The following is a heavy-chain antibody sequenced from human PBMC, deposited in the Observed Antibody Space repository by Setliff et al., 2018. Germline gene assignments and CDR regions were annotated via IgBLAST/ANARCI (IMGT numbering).Heavy chain of an antibody. CDR3: ARTFYYDVSDYSGDAFEI. Sequence: SETLSLTCTVSGGSIRSSTHYWGWIRQHPGKGLEWIGTIYYSGLTYYTPSLRSRATISVDTSKNRFSLQLSSVTAADTSVYYCARTFYYDVSDYSGDAFEIWGQGTLVTASS. D-gene: IGHD3-22*01. CDR2: IYYSGLT. V-gene: IGHV4-39*02. J-gene: IGHJ3*02. CDR1: GGSIRSSTHY.